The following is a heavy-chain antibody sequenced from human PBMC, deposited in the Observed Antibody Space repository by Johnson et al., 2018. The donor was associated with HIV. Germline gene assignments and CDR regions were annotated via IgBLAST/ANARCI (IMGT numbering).Heavy chain of an antibody. Sequence: VQLVESWGGLVQPGGSLRLSCEASESTFSSYWMNWLRQAPGKGLEWVSYITPSGTTIYLIDSVKGRFTISRDNSKNTLYLQMNSLRAEATAVYYCARGEQWLVPDSEDAFDIWGQGTMVTVSS. D-gene: IGHD6-19*01. CDR3: ARGEQWLVPDSEDAFDI. V-gene: IGHV3-48*01. CDR2: ITPSGTTI. CDR1: ESTFSSYW. J-gene: IGHJ3*02.